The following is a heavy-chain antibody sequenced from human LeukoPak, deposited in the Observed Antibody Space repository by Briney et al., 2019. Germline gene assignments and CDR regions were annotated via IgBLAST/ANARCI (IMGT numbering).Heavy chain of an antibody. D-gene: IGHD4-17*01. J-gene: IGHJ4*02. Sequence: PGGSLRLSCAASGFTFSSNGMHWVRQAPGKGLEWVAFIRYGGNDERYADSVKGRFTISRDNSKNTLYLQMNSLRVEDTAVYFCARDRDYPRDQFDYWGQGTLVTASS. CDR1: GFTFSSNG. V-gene: IGHV3-30*02. CDR3: ARDRDYPRDQFDY. CDR2: IRYGGNDE.